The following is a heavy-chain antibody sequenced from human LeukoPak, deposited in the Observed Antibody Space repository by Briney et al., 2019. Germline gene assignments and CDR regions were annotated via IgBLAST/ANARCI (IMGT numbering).Heavy chain of an antibody. V-gene: IGHV1-69*05. D-gene: IGHD1-26*01. CDR1: GGTFSSYA. CDR3: ARGEGGSYDLNWFDP. Sequence: GASVKVSCKASGGTFSSYAISWVRQAPGQGLEWMGGIIPILGTANYAQKFQGRVTITTDESTSTAYMELSSLRSEDTAVYYCARGEGGSYDLNWFDPWGQGTLVTVSS. CDR2: IIPILGTA. J-gene: IGHJ5*02.